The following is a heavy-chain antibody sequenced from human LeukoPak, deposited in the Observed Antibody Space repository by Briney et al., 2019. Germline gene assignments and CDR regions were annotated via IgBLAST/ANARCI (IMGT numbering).Heavy chain of an antibody. J-gene: IGHJ4*02. CDR2: ISGSGGST. Sequence: GGSPRLSCAASGFTFSSSAMSWVRQAPGKGLEWVSSISGSGGSTYYADSVKGRFTISRDNSKSTLYLQMNSLRAEDTAVYYCAKGPLLWDWGQGTQVTVSS. CDR3: AKGPLLWD. V-gene: IGHV3-23*01. D-gene: IGHD2/OR15-2a*01. CDR1: GFTFSSSA.